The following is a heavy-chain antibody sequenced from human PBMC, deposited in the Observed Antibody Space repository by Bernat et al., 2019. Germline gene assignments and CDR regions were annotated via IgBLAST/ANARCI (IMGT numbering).Heavy chain of an antibody. D-gene: IGHD4-17*01. J-gene: IGHJ5*02. V-gene: IGHV3-23*01. CDR3: AKELRSSENWFDP. Sequence: VHLLESGGGLVQPGGSLRLSCSASAFTFSTYAMNWVRQAPGKGLEWVSTISGSGFSAYYADSVKGQFTIYKDKSKNTLSLQMNSLGAEDTAVYYCAKELRSSENWFDPWGQGTLVTVSS. CDR1: AFTFSTYA. CDR2: ISGSGFSA.